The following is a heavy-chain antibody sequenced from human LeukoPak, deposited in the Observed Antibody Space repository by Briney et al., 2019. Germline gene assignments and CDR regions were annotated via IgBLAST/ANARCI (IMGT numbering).Heavy chain of an antibody. Sequence: SETLSLTCTVSGGSISSSSYYWGWIRQPPGKGLEWIGSIYYSGSTYYNPSLKSRVTISVDTSKNQFSLKLSSVTAADTAVYYCARERYSSSSDYYYYMDVWGKGTTVTASS. V-gene: IGHV4-39*02. CDR1: GGSISSSSYY. CDR2: IYYSGST. CDR3: ARERYSSSSDYYYYMDV. D-gene: IGHD6-6*01. J-gene: IGHJ6*03.